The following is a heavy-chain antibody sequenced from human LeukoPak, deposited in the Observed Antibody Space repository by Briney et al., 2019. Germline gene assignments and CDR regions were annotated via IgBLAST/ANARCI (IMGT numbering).Heavy chain of an antibody. CDR3: ARVYPYSGWFGELFRGAYYYYMDV. CDR1: DDSITMYY. Sequence: SETLSLTCSVSDDSITMYYWTWIRQPPGKGLEWIGYVDHTGSTNFNPSLNGRVSISRDTTNNLFSLRLRSVTAADTAVYYCARVYPYSGWFGELFRGAYYYYMDVWGKGTTVTISS. CDR2: VDHTGST. D-gene: IGHD3-10*01. J-gene: IGHJ6*03. V-gene: IGHV4-59*01.